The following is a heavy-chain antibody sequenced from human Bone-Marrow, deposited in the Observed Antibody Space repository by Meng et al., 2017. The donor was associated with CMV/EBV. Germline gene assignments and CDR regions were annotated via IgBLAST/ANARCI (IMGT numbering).Heavy chain of an antibody. J-gene: IGHJ6*02. Sequence: GGSLRLSCAASGFTFSSYSMNWVRQAPGKGLEWVSSISSSSSYIYYADSVKGRFTISRDNAKNSLYLQMNSLRAEDTAVYYCARDTIVVVPAAIPPYGMDVWGQGTTVTVSS. D-gene: IGHD2-2*01. V-gene: IGHV3-21*01. CDR2: ISSSSSYI. CDR3: ARDTIVVVPAAIPPYGMDV. CDR1: GFTFSSYS.